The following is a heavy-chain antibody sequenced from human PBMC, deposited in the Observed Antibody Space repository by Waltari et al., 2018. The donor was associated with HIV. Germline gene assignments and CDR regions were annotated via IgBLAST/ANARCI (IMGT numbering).Heavy chain of an antibody. D-gene: IGHD1-20*01. CDR2: IKQDGSEK. V-gene: IGHV3-7*01. J-gene: IGHJ2*01. CDR1: GFTFSGYW. CDR3: ARDYNWNRWGYFDL. Sequence: EVQLVESGGGLVQPGGSLRLSCAASGFTFSGYWMSWVRQAPGKGLEWVANIKQDGSEKYYVDSVKGRFTISRDNAKNSLYLQMNSLRAEDTAVYYCARDYNWNRWGYFDLWGRGTLVTVSS.